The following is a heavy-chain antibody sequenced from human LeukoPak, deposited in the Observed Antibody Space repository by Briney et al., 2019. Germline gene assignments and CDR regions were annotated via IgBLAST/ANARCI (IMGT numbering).Heavy chain of an antibody. Sequence: GGSLRLSCAASGFTFSSYGMSWVRQAPGKGLEWVSAISGSGGSTYYADSVKGRFTISRDNSKNTLYLQMNSLRAEDTAVYYCAKDRPGYTSGWYGGWNFDYWGQGILVTVSS. CDR1: GFTFSSYG. V-gene: IGHV3-23*01. CDR2: ISGSGGST. J-gene: IGHJ4*02. D-gene: IGHD6-19*01. CDR3: AKDRPGYTSGWYGGWNFDY.